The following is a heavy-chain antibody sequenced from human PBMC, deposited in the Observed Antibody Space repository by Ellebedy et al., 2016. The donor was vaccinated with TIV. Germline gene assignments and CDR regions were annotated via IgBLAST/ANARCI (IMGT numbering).Heavy chain of an antibody. Sequence: GGSLRLSCAASELTVTSNYMSWVRQAPGKGLEWVSVIFIDSTTYYADSVKGRFTISRDNYKNTLYIQMNSLRAEDTAVYYCARETFNDVDLKVWGVFDIWGQGTMVTVSS. CDR1: ELTVTSNY. CDR2: IFIDSTT. J-gene: IGHJ3*02. V-gene: IGHV3-66*01. CDR3: ARETFNDVDLKVWGVFDI. D-gene: IGHD1-1*01.